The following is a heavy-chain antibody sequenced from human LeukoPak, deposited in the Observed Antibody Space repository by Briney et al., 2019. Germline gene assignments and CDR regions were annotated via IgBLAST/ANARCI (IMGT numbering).Heavy chain of an antibody. J-gene: IGHJ4*02. D-gene: IGHD7-27*01. CDR2: IKSKTDGGTT. CDR3: TTVRFSWGIGY. CDR1: GFTFSSFG. Sequence: PGGSLRLSCAASGFTFSSFGMHWVRQAPGKGLEWVGRIKSKTDGGTTDYAAPVKGRFTISRDDSKNTLYLQMNSLKTEDTAVYYCTTVRFSWGIGYWGQGTLVTVSS. V-gene: IGHV3-15*01.